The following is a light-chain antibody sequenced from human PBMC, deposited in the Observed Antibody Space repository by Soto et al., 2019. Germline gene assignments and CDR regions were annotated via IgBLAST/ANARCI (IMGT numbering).Light chain of an antibody. CDR2: AAS. J-gene: IGKJ3*01. Sequence: DIQMTQSPSSLSASVGDRVTITCRASQSISSYLNWYQQKPGKAPKLLIYAASSLQSGVPSRFSGSGSGTDFTLTISSLQPEDFETYYCQQSYSTHTFGPGTKVDLK. CDR3: QQSYSTHT. CDR1: QSISSY. V-gene: IGKV1-39*01.